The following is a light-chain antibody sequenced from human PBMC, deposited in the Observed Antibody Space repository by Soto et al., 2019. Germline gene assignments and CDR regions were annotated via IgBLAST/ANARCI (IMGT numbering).Light chain of an antibody. CDR1: QSVSSSY. CDR2: GAS. CDR3: QQYGSSPWT. Sequence: IVLTQSPGTLSLSPGERATLYCRASQSVSSSYLAWYQQKPGQAPRLLIYGASSRATGIPDRFSGSGSGTDFTLTISSLEPEDFAVYYCQQYGSSPWTFGQGTKVDIK. V-gene: IGKV3-20*01. J-gene: IGKJ1*01.